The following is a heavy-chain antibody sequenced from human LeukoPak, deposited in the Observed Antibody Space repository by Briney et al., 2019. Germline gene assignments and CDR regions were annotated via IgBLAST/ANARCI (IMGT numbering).Heavy chain of an antibody. J-gene: IGHJ4*02. CDR2: IYHSGNT. CDR1: GGSISPYY. CDR3: ARSTGSTMFIDY. V-gene: IGHV4-59*01. Sequence: PSETLSLTCTVSGGSISPYYWSWIRQPPGKGLEWLGYIYHSGNTEYKPSLKSRVAMSVDTSKYQFSLRLSSVTAADTAVYYCARSTGSTMFIDYWGQGTLVTVSS. D-gene: IGHD3-10*02.